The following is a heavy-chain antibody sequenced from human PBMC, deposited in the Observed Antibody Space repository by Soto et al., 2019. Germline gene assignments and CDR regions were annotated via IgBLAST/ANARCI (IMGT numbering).Heavy chain of an antibody. V-gene: IGHV4-59*01. CDR1: GGSISSYY. Sequence: QVQLQESGPGLVKPSETLSLTCTVSGGSISSYYWSWIRQPPGKGLEWIGYIYYSGSTNYNPSLKSRVTIAVQTIKNKFSLTLSSVNGADTAVYYCARDDNDGDNSFPYYYYSLDVWGQGTTVTV. CDR3: ARDDNDGDNSFPYYYYSLDV. J-gene: IGHJ6*02. CDR2: IYYSGST. D-gene: IGHD1-1*01.